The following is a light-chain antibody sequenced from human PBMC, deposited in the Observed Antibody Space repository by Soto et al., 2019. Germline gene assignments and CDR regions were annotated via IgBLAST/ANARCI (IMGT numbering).Light chain of an antibody. J-gene: IGLJ1*01. Sequence: QSVLTQPASVSGSPGQSITVSCTGTSSDVGAYDYVSWYQHHPGKAPKLIIYEVTNRPLGVSNRFSGSKSGNTASLTISGLQAEDEADYYCNSYTRSTKYVFGTGTKVTVL. CDR2: EVT. V-gene: IGLV2-14*01. CDR3: NSYTRSTKYV. CDR1: SSDVGAYDY.